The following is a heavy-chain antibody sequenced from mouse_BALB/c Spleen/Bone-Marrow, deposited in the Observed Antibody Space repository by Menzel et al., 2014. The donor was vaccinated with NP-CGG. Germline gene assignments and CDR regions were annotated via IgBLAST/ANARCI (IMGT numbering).Heavy chain of an antibody. CDR3: ARQGYRAMDY. D-gene: IGHD2-14*01. Sequence: QVQLQQSGPELVKPGASVKMSCKASGYTFTSYYIHWVKQRPGQGLEWIGWIYPGDGSTKYNEKFKGKTTLTAGKSSSTAYMLLSSLTSEDSAIYFCARQGYRAMDYWGQGTSVTVSS. CDR2: IYPGDGST. CDR1: GYTFTSYY. V-gene: IGHV1S56*01. J-gene: IGHJ4*01.